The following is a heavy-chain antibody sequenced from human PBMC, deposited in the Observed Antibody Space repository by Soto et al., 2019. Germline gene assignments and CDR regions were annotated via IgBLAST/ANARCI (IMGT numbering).Heavy chain of an antibody. V-gene: IGHV3-30*18. J-gene: IGHJ4*02. CDR3: AKSPPAVAGYFDY. CDR2: TSFDGSSG. Sequence: QVQRVESGGGVVQPGRSLRLSCAASGFTFSSSGMHWVRQAPGKGLEWVAVTSFDGSSGYYADSVRGRFTISRDNSNNTLYLQMNSLRAEDTAVYYCAKSPPAVAGYFDYWGQGTLVTVSS. CDR1: GFTFSSSG. D-gene: IGHD6-19*01.